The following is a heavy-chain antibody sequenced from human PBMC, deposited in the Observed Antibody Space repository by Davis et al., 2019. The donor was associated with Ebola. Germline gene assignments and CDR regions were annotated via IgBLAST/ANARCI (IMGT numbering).Heavy chain of an antibody. CDR1: GESVSSFY. D-gene: IGHD1-26*01. V-gene: IGHV4-59*04. Sequence: SETLSLTCTVSGESVSSFYWSWIRQPPGKGLEWIGSIHYSGSTYYNSSLKNRITMAVATSKGQFSLKMNSMIAADTAVYYCAMQIVGTTRVFDYWGQGALVTVSS. CDR3: AMQIVGTTRVFDY. CDR2: IHYSGST. J-gene: IGHJ4*02.